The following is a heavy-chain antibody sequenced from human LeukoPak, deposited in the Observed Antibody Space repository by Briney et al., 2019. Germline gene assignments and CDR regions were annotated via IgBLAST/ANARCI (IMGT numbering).Heavy chain of an antibody. V-gene: IGHV3-30*01. J-gene: IGHJ4*02. D-gene: IGHD6-6*01. CDR1: GFTFSSYA. CDR3: ARARALYSSSGVPFDY. CDR2: ISYNGSNK. Sequence: GGSLRLSCAASGFTFSSYAMHWVRQAPGKGLEWVAVISYNGSNKYYADSVKGRFTISRDNSKNTLYLQMNSLRADDTAVYYCARARALYSSSGVPFDYWGQGTLVTVSS.